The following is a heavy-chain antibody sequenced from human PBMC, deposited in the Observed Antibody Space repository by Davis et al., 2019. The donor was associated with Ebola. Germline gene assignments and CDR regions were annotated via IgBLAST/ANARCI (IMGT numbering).Heavy chain of an antibody. CDR2: ITGSGGDA. CDR3: ARESFDY. CDR1: GFTFNNFA. J-gene: IGHJ4*02. V-gene: IGHV3-23*01. Sequence: GESLKISCAASGFTFNNFAMSWVRLAPGKGLEWVSLITGSGGDAYFADSVKGRFTVSRDNSKNTLYLQMNSLRAEDTAVYYCARESFDYWGQGTLVTVSS.